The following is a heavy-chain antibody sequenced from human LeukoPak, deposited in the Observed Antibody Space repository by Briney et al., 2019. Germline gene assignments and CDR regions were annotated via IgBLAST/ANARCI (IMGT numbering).Heavy chain of an antibody. Sequence: GGSLRLSCAASGFTFSSYWMHWVRQVPGKGLVWVSRINSDGGTTYADSVKGRFTISRDNAKNTLYLQMNSLRAEDTAMYYCARPRGYNYGYFDQWGQGTQVTVSS. J-gene: IGHJ4*02. D-gene: IGHD5-18*01. CDR1: GFTFSSYW. CDR3: ARPRGYNYGYFDQ. V-gene: IGHV3-74*01. CDR2: INSDGGT.